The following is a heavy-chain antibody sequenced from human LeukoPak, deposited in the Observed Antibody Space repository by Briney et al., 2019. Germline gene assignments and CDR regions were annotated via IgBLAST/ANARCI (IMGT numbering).Heavy chain of an antibody. CDR3: ARAAGSLAYSSGSPNWFDP. Sequence: YXSWIRXPPGKGLEWIGEINHSGSTNYNPSLTSRVTISVDTSKNQFSLKLSSVTAADTAVYYCARAAGSLAYSSGSPNWFDPWGQGTLVTVSS. V-gene: IGHV4-34*01. CDR2: INHSGST. D-gene: IGHD6-19*01. J-gene: IGHJ5*02. CDR1: Y.